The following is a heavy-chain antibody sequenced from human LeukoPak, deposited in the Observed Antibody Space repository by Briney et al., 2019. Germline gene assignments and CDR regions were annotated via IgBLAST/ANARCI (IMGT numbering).Heavy chain of an antibody. CDR3: ARDERTGTDALDY. CDR1: GDSINNRNYY. D-gene: IGHD1-1*01. V-gene: IGHV4-39*07. Sequence: SETLSLTRTVSGDSINNRNYYWGWFRQPPGKGLEWIGSIYYSGTTYYNPSLKSRVTISVDTSKNQFSLKLSSVTAADTAVYYCARDERTGTDALDYWGQGNLVTVSS. CDR2: IYYSGTT. J-gene: IGHJ4*02.